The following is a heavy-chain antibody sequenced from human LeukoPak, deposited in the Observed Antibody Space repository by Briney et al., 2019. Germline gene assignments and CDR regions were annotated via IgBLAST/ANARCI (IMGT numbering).Heavy chain of an antibody. J-gene: IGHJ4*02. CDR2: VNHSGDT. Sequence: GSLRLSCTASGFSFGDYAMSWFRQPPGKGLEWIGEVNHSGDTNYKPSLKSRVSISIDTSKNQFSLKLSSATAADTAVYYCATRSYSGSGSYYNSWGQGTLVTVSS. V-gene: IGHV4-34*08. CDR3: ATRSYSGSGSYYNS. CDR1: GFSFGDYA. D-gene: IGHD3-10*01.